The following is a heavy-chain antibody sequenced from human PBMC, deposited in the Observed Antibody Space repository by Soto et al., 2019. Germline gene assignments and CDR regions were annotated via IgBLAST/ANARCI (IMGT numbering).Heavy chain of an antibody. CDR3: ASQASGWDPDY. D-gene: IGHD6-19*01. CDR1: GASITSVGYY. CDR2: IFDSGTT. J-gene: IGHJ4*02. V-gene: IGHV4-31*03. Sequence: QVQLQESGPGLVKPSQTLSLTCTVSGASITSVGYYWSWLRQNPGKGLEWIGYIFDSGTTYYNPSLKRRVTISGDPSKSQFSLRLTARTATDTAVYYGASQASGWDPDYWGQGTLVTVSA.